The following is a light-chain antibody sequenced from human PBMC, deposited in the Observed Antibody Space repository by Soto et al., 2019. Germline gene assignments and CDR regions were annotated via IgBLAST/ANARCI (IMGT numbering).Light chain of an antibody. J-gene: IGKJ4*01. V-gene: IGKV1-5*01. CDR2: DSS. Sequence: DIQMTQSPSTLFASVGDRVTITCRASQSVRNWLAWYQQKPGRAPQLLIYDSSTLEPGVPSRFRGSGSGTDFTLTISSLQPEDVATYYCQKYNSAPLTFGGGTKVDI. CDR3: QKYNSAPLT. CDR1: QSVRNW.